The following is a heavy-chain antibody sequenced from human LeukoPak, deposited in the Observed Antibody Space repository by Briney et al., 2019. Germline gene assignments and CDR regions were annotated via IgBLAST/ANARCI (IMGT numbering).Heavy chain of an antibody. Sequence: ASVKISCKASGYTFTDYYMHWVQQAPGKGLEWMGRVDPEDGETIYAEKFQGRVTITADTSTDTAYMELSSLRSEDTAVYYCATDGTSEYSSSSYYYYMDVWGKGTTVTVSS. V-gene: IGHV1-69-2*01. D-gene: IGHD6-6*01. CDR2: VDPEDGET. J-gene: IGHJ6*03. CDR3: ATDGTSEYSSSSYYYYMDV. CDR1: GYTFTDYY.